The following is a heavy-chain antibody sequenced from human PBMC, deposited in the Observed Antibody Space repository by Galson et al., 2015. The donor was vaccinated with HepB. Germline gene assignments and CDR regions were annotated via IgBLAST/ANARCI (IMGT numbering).Heavy chain of an antibody. CDR2: ISWDGGST. D-gene: IGHD6-19*01. J-gene: IGHJ6*02. V-gene: IGHV3-43*01. CDR3: AKDLGPTAYSSTVGMDV. Sequence: SLRLSCAASGFTFDDYTMHWVRQAPGKGLEWVSLISWDGGSTYYADSVKGRFTISRDNSKNSLYLQMNSLRTEDTALYYCAKDLGPTAYSSTVGMDVWGQGTTATVSS. CDR1: GFTFDDYT.